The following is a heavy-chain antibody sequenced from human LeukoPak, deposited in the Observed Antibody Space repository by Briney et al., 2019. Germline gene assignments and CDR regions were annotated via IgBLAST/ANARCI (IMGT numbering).Heavy chain of an antibody. J-gene: IGHJ4*02. Sequence: PSEALSLTCTVSGGSISSSSYYWGWLRQPPGKGLEWIGSIYYSGSTYYNPSLKSRVTISVDTSKNQFSLKLSSVTAADTAVYYCARAGYSGSYDYWGRGTLVTVSS. CDR3: ARAGYSGSYDY. CDR2: IYYSGST. D-gene: IGHD1-26*01. CDR1: GGSISSSSYY. V-gene: IGHV4-39*07.